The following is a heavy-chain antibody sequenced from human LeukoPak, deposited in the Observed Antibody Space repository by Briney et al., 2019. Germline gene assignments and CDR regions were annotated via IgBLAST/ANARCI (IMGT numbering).Heavy chain of an antibody. V-gene: IGHV3-21*01. CDR1: GFTFSGYV. CDR2: ITFSSSHI. CDR3: ARGPQFSGPGWFDP. J-gene: IGHJ5*02. Sequence: GGSLRLSCAASGFTFSGYVMTWVRQAPGKGLECVLSITFSSSHIYYADSVKGRFTISRDNTKDSLYLQMNSLRAEDTAIYYCARGPQFSGPGWFDPWGQGTLVTVSS. D-gene: IGHD3-10*01.